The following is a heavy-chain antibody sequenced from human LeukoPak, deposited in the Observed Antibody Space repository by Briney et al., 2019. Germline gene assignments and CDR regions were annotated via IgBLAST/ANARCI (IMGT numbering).Heavy chain of an antibody. D-gene: IGHD3-22*01. Sequence: SVKVSCKASGGTFSSYAISWVRQAPGQGLEWMGGIIPIFGTASYAQKFQGRVTMTRDTSTSTVYMELSSLRSEDTAVYYCARATDYYDSSGPRGAFDIWGQGTMVTVSS. CDR1: GGTFSSYA. CDR2: IIPIFGTA. CDR3: ARATDYYDSSGPRGAFDI. V-gene: IGHV1-69*05. J-gene: IGHJ3*02.